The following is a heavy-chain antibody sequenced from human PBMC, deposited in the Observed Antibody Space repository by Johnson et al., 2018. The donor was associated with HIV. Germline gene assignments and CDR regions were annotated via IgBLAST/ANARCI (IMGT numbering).Heavy chain of an antibody. CDR1: GFTFDDYG. V-gene: IGHV3-20*04. J-gene: IGHJ3*01. CDR3: ARDKFMFLDNPVDAFDV. CDR2: INWNGDST. D-gene: IGHD3/OR15-3a*01. Sequence: VQLVESGGRVVRPGGSLRLSCVASGFTFDDYGMHWVRQAPGKGLEWVSGINWNGDSTDYADSVKGRFTISRDNSKNTLYLEMNTLRAEDTAVYYCARDKFMFLDNPVDAFDVWGQGTMVTFSS.